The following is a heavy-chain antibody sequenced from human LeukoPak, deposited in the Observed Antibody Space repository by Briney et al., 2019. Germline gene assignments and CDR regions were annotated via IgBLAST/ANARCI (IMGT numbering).Heavy chain of an antibody. CDR2: ISSSSTI. V-gene: IGHV3-48*02. Sequence: GGSVRLSCAASGFTFSSYSMNWVRQAPGKGLEWVSYISSSSTIYYADSVRGRFTISRDNAKNSLYLQMNSLRDEDTAVYYCARDRMGGSYYYYGMDVWGQGTTVTVSS. CDR3: ARDRMGGSYYYYGMDV. J-gene: IGHJ6*02. CDR1: GFTFSSYS. D-gene: IGHD3-10*01.